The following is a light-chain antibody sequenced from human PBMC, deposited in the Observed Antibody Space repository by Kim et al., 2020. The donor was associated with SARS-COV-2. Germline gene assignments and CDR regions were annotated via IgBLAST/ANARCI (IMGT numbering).Light chain of an antibody. CDR1: SSDVGRYNY. V-gene: IGLV2-14*03. CDR2: DVT. CDR3: SSYTSSSTLV. J-gene: IGLJ2*01. Sequence: QSLTISCPGTSSDVGRYNYVSWYQQHPCTAPRLMINDVTRRPSGVSDRFSGSTSGNTASLTSFGLQAEDEAVYYCSSYTSSSTLVFGGGTQLIVL.